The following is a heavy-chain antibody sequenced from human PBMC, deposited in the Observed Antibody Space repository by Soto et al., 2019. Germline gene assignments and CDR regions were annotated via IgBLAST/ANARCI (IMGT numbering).Heavy chain of an antibody. CDR3: SRKLDGAADRPSHFYGMEV. Sequence: EVQLVESGGGLVQPGGSLKLSCAAAGLSFNDSALHWVRQVSGKGLEWVGRIRSKANSYATIYAASVKGRFTMSRDDSKNTAYLQMNSLKIEDTAVYYCSRKLDGAADRPSHFYGMEVWGHGTTVTVS. CDR1: GLSFNDSA. V-gene: IGHV3-73*02. J-gene: IGHJ6*02. D-gene: IGHD6-13*01. CDR2: IRSKANSYAT.